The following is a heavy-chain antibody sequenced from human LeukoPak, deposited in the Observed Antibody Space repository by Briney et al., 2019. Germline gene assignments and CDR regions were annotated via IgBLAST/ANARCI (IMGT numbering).Heavy chain of an antibody. Sequence: SETLSLTCTVSGGSISSGDYYWSWIRQPPGKGLEWIGYIYYSGSTYYNPSLKSRVTISVDTSKNQFSLKLSSVTAADTAVYYCARVDTTNWFDPWGQGTLVTVSS. CDR1: GGSISSGDYY. CDR2: IYYSGST. D-gene: IGHD1-1*01. CDR3: ARVDTTNWFDP. V-gene: IGHV4-30-4*01. J-gene: IGHJ5*02.